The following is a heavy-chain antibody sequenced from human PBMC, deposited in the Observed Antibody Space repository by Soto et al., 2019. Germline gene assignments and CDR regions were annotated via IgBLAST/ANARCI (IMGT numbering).Heavy chain of an antibody. V-gene: IGHV3-23*01. D-gene: IGHD3-3*01. J-gene: IGHJ4*02. CDR3: AKVIGRGIFGGADY. Sequence: EVQLLESGGGLVQPGGSLRLSCAASGFTFSSYAMSWVRQAPGKGLEWVSAISGSGGSTYYADPVKGRFTISRDNSKNQLHLQMNSLSAEDTAVYYCAKVIGRGIFGGADYWGQGTLVTVSS. CDR1: GFTFSSYA. CDR2: ISGSGGST.